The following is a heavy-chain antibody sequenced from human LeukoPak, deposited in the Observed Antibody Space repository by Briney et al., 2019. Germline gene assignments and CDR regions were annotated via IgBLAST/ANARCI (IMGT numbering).Heavy chain of an antibody. V-gene: IGHV3-21*01. Sequence: GGSLRLSCAASGFTFSSYSMNWVRQAPGKGLEWVSSISSSSGYIYYADSVKGRLTISRDNAKSSLYLQMNSLRAEDTAVYYCARDPYCGGDCYPDAFDFWGQGTMVTVSS. D-gene: IGHD2-21*02. CDR1: GFTFSSYS. CDR2: ISSSSGYI. CDR3: ARDPYCGGDCYPDAFDF. J-gene: IGHJ3*01.